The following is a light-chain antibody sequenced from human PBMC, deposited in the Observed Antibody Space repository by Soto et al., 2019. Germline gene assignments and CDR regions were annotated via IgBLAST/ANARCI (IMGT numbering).Light chain of an antibody. V-gene: IGKV1-27*01. CDR2: GAS. Sequence: DIQMTQSPSSLSASVGDRVTITCRASQGIGDYLAWYQQRPGRVRRLLIFGASTLQSVVPSRFSGSGSGTDFTLTISSLQPEDVATYYCQKYNSVPFTFGPGTKVNMK. CDR3: QKYNSVPFT. CDR1: QGIGDY. J-gene: IGKJ3*01.